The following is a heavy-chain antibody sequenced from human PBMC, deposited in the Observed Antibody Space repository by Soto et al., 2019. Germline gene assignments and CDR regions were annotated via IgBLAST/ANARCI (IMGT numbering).Heavy chain of an antibody. CDR3: AGGGSNGMDV. V-gene: IGHV1-46*01. CDR1: GYTFTSYY. J-gene: IGHJ6*02. CDR2: INPSGGST. D-gene: IGHD3-16*01. Sequence: QVQLVQSGAEVKKPGASVKVSCKASGYTFTSYYMHWVRQAPGQGLEWMGIINPSGGSTSYAQKFQGRVTMTRDTSASTVYMELSSLRSEDAAVYYGAGGGSNGMDVWGQGTTVTVSS.